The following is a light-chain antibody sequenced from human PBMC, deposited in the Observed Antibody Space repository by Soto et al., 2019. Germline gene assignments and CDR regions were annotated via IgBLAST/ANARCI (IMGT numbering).Light chain of an antibody. CDR3: QHYNSSSEA. CDR1: QTISSW. CDR2: KAS. Sequence: DIPMTKSPSTLSGPVGDRVTITCRASQTISSWLAWYQQKPGKALKLLIYKASTLKSGVPSTFSGSGSGTEFTLTISSLQPDDFATYYCQHYNSSSEAFGQGTKVELK. J-gene: IGKJ1*01. V-gene: IGKV1-5*03.